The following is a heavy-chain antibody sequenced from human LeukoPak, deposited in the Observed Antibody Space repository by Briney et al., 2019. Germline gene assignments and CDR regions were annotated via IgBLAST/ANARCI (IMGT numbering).Heavy chain of an antibody. CDR1: GFVFKNFA. V-gene: IGHV3-23*01. CDR2: IGAGGGGDSL. D-gene: IGHD2-15*01. CDR3: AKSRSSDKSPDGY. J-gene: IGHJ4*02. Sequence: GGSLRLSCAAAGFVFKNFAMSWVRQAPGKGLDWVSSIGAGGGGDSLYYADSVKGRFTISRDNSKNTLYLQMNSLGGEDMAVYYCAKSRSSDKSPDGYWGQGTLVTVSS.